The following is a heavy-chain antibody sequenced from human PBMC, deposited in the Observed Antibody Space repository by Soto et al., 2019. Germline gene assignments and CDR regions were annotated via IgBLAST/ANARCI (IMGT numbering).Heavy chain of an antibody. CDR3: ARDQIVTGTNFGYYYYYYGMDV. D-gene: IGHD1-20*01. V-gene: IGHV3-11*06. CDR1: GFTFSDYY. CDR2: ISSSSSYT. Sequence: GGSLRLSCAASGFTFSDYYMSWIRQAPGKGLEWVSYISSSSSYTNYADSVKGRFTISRDNAKNSLYLQMNSLRAEDTAVYYCARDQIVTGTNFGYYYYYYGMDVWGQGTTVTVSS. J-gene: IGHJ6*02.